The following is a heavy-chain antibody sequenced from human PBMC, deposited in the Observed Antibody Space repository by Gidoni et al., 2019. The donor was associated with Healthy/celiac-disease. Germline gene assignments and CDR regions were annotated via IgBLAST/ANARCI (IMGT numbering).Heavy chain of an antibody. CDR2: IFSNDEK. CDR3: ARMRSFVDYGDPQGGMDV. V-gene: IGHV2-26*01. D-gene: IGHD4-17*01. J-gene: IGHJ6*02. CDR1: GFSLSTARMG. Sequence: QVTLKESGPVLVKPTETLTLTCTVSGFSLSTARMGVSWIRQPPGKALEWLAHIFSNDEKSYSTSLKSRLTISKDTSKSQVVLTMTNMDPVDTATYYCARMRSFVDYGDPQGGMDVWGQGTTVTVSS.